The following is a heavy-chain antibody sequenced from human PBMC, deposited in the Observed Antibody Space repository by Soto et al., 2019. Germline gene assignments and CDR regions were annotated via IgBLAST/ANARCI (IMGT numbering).Heavy chain of an antibody. CDR1: GYTFTSYG. CDR2: ISAYNGNT. D-gene: IGHD2-2*01. J-gene: IGHJ4*02. V-gene: IGHV1-18*01. CDR3: AREDHPSMN. Sequence: QVQRVQSGAEVKKPGASVKVSCKASGYTFTSYGISWVRQAPGQGLEWMGWISAYNGNTNYAQKLQGRVTMTTDTTTSTVYTELRSLRSDNTAVYYCAREDHPSMNWGQGTLVTVTS.